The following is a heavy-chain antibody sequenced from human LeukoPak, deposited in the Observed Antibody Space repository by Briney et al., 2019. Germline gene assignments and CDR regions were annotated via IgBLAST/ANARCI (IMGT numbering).Heavy chain of an antibody. CDR2: IYYSGST. CDR1: GGSISSGHYY. CDR3: ARAIASSGSRLFDY. J-gene: IGHJ4*02. V-gene: IGHV4-30-4*01. D-gene: IGHD3-10*01. Sequence: SQTLSLTCTVSGGSISSGHYYWSWIRQPPGKGLEWIGYIYYSGSTYYNPSLKSRVTISLDTSKNQFSLMLTSVTAADTAVYYSARAIASSGSRLFDYWGQGTLVTVSS.